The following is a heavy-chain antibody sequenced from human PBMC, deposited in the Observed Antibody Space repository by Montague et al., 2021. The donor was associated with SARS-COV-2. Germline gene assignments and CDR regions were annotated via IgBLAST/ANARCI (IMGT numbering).Heavy chain of an antibody. Sequence: SETLSLTCAVYGGSFSVSGYYWSWIRQPQGKGLEWIGEINHRGTTTYNPSLNSRVTMSVDTSKNQFSLNLSSVSAADTAVYYCARPVSSSWHRFEYWGQGTLVTVSS. CDR2: INHRGTT. V-gene: IGHV4-34*01. D-gene: IGHD2-15*01. CDR1: GGSFSVSGYY. CDR3: ARPVSSSWHRFEY. J-gene: IGHJ4*02.